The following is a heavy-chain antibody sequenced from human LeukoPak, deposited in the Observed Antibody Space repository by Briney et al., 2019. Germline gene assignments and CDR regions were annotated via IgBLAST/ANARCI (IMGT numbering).Heavy chain of an antibody. CDR3: AKDHGDYDNDWVVDR. V-gene: IGHV3-30*18. D-gene: IGHD4-17*01. CDR1: GFPFNTYG. J-gene: IGHJ2*01. CDR2: ISYNGRSK. Sequence: GRSLRLSCAASGFPFNTYGMHWVRQAPGKGLQWVGVISYNGRSKDYADSVKGRFTLSRDNSKNTVYLQMNSLTPEDTAVYFCAKDHGDYDNDWVVDRWGSGALVTVSS.